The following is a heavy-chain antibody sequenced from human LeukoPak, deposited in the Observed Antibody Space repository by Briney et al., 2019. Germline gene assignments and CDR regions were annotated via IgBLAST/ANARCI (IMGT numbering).Heavy chain of an antibody. V-gene: IGHV3-74*01. D-gene: IGHD1-26*01. J-gene: IGHJ4*02. CDR3: ARDRGHVPDY. Sequence: GGSLRLSCAASGFTFSSYWMHWVRQGPGKGLVWVSLINSDGSSTTYADSVKGRFTISRDNARDTLYLQMNSLRAEDTAVYYCARDRGHVPDYWGQGTLVTVST. CDR2: INSDGSST. CDR1: GFTFSSYW.